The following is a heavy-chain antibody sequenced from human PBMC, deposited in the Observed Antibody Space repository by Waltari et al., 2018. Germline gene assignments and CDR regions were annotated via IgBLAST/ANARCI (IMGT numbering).Heavy chain of an antibody. Sequence: QVQLQESGPGLVKPSQTLSLTCTVSGGSISSGGYYWSWIRQQPGKGLEWIGSIYYRGSTYYHPSLKSLLTISGDTSKNQFSRKLSSVTAADTAVYYCARVCVEMASYYYYMDVWGKGTTVTVSS. CDR1: GGSISSGGYY. CDR3: ARVCVEMASYYYYMDV. V-gene: IGHV4-31*01. D-gene: IGHD2-15*01. J-gene: IGHJ6*03. CDR2: IYYRGST.